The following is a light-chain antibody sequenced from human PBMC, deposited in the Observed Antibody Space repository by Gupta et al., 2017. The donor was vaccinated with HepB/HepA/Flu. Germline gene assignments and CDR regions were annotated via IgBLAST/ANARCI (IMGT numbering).Light chain of an antibody. CDR3: QQYGISPIT. J-gene: IGKJ5*01. CDR2: GAS. CDR1: QSVISNY. V-gene: IGKV3-20*01. Sequence: ETGLTQSPGTVSLSPGDRATLFCKDSQSVISNYLGWYQQRPGQAPRLLIYGASNRATGLPDRFTGSGSGTDFTLTINRVEPEDVAVYYCQQYGISPITFGQGTRLDIK.